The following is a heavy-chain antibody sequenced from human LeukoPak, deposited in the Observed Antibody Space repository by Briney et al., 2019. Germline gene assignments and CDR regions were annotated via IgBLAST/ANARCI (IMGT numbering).Heavy chain of an antibody. D-gene: IGHD6-13*01. Sequence: GGSLRLSCAASGFTFSSYSMNWVRQAPGKGLEWVSYISSSSSTIYYADSVKGRFTISRDNAKNSLYLQMNSLRAEDTAVYYCARVYSSSSSWYGDFDYWGQGTLVTVSS. CDR3: ARVYSSSSSWYGDFDY. J-gene: IGHJ4*02. CDR2: ISSSSSTI. CDR1: GFTFSSYS. V-gene: IGHV3-48*01.